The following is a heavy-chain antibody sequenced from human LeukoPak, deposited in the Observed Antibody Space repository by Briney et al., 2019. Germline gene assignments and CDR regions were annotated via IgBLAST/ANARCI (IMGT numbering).Heavy chain of an antibody. J-gene: IGHJ5*02. V-gene: IGHV4-61*02. Sequence: PSQTLSLTCTVSGGSISSGSYYWSWIRQPAGKGLEWIGRIYTSGSTNYNPSLKSRVTISVDTSKNQFSLKLSSVTAADTAVYYCARHESGGNSSGGNWFDPWGQGTLVTVSS. CDR2: IYTSGST. CDR3: ARHESGGNSSGGNWFDP. D-gene: IGHD6-19*01. CDR1: GGSISSGSYY.